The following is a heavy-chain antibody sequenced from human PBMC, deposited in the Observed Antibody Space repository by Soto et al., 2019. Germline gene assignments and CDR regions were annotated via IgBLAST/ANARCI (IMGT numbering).Heavy chain of an antibody. CDR2: IYHSGNT. CDR3: RGRTNWGLDF. V-gene: IGHV4-30-2*01. Sequence: PSETLSLTCAVSGGSISSRGYSWSWIRQPPGKGLEWVGYIYHSGNTYYNPPLKSRITISLDKSKNVFSLRMGSVTATDTAVYYCRGRTNWGLDFWGRGALVTVSS. CDR1: GGSISSRGYS. J-gene: IGHJ4*02. D-gene: IGHD2-15*01.